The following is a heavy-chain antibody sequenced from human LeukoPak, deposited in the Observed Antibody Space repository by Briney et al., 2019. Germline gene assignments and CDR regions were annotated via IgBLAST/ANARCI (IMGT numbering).Heavy chain of an antibody. CDR3: ARGRSGDY. J-gene: IGHJ4*02. CDR2: MNPNSGNT. V-gene: IGHV1-8*02. CDR1: GYTFTGYY. D-gene: IGHD3-10*01. Sequence: VASVKVSCKASGYTFTGYYMHWVRQATGQGLEWMGWMNPNSGNTGYAQKFQGRVSMTRNTSISTAYMELSSLRSEDTAVYYCARGRSGDYWGQGTLVTVSS.